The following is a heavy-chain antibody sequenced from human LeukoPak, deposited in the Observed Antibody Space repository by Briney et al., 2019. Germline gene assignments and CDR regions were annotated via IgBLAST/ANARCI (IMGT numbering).Heavy chain of an antibody. V-gene: IGHV3-23*01. CDR3: AKQRIPAAATDQVLGY. J-gene: IGHJ4*02. CDR2: ISGSGGST. CDR1: GFTFSSYA. D-gene: IGHD6-13*01. Sequence: GGSLRLSCAASGFTFSSYAMSWVRQAPGKGLEWVSAISGSGGSTYYADSVKGRFTISRDNSKNTLYLQMNSLRAEDTAVYYCAKQRIPAAATDQVLGYWGQGTLVTVSS.